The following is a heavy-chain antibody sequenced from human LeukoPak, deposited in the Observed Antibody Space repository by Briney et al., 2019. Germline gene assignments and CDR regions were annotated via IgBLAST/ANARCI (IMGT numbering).Heavy chain of an antibody. CDR2: ISAYNGNT. CDR1: GYTFTSYG. J-gene: IGHJ5*02. Sequence: ASVKVSCKASGYTFTSYGISWVRQAPGQGLEWMGWISAYNGNTNYAQKLQGRVTMTTDTSTSTAYMELRSLRSDDTAVYYCARANDYSNYLLEGNWFDPWGQGTLVTVSS. CDR3: ARANDYSNYLLEGNWFDP. D-gene: IGHD4-11*01. V-gene: IGHV1-18*01.